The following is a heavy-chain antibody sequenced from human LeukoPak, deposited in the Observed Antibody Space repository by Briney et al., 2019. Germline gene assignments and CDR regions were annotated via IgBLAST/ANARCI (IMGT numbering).Heavy chain of an antibody. J-gene: IGHJ4*02. CDR1: GFNFNGYS. D-gene: IGHD4-17*01. Sequence: GGSLRLFCTASGFNFNGYSMNWVRQAPGKGLEWVSSISTSSSYIYYADSVKGRFTISRSNPKNSLYLQMNSLRAEDTAVYYCARNRGDPSYFDYWGQGTLVTVSS. V-gene: IGHV3-21*01. CDR2: ISTSSSYI. CDR3: ARNRGDPSYFDY.